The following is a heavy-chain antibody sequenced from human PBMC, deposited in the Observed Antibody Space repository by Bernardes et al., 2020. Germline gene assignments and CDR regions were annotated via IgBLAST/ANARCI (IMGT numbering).Heavy chain of an antibody. Sequence: SETLSLTCTVSGGSISSSYWSWIRQPPGKGLEWIGYIYYSGSTNYNPSLKRRVTISVDTSKNQFSLKLSSVTAADTAVYYCARGGSGYSSGWYWDWYFDLWGRGTLVTVSS. CDR3: ARGGSGYSSGWYWDWYFDL. D-gene: IGHD6-19*01. V-gene: IGHV4-59*01. CDR2: IYYSGST. CDR1: GGSISSSY. J-gene: IGHJ2*01.